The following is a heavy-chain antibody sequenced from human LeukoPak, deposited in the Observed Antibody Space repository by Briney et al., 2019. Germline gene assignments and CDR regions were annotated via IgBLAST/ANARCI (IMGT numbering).Heavy chain of an antibody. V-gene: IGHV4-30-4*01. CDR2: ISHSGGT. CDR1: GGSISSGDYY. D-gene: IGHD6-6*01. Sequence: SQTLSLTCTVSGGSISSGDYYWSWIRQPPGQGLEWIAYISHSGGTYYNPSLKSRATISLDTSRNQFSLKLIFVTAADTAVYYCATDFQGRPNAPWGQGTLVTVSS. J-gene: IGHJ5*02. CDR3: ATDFQGRPNAP.